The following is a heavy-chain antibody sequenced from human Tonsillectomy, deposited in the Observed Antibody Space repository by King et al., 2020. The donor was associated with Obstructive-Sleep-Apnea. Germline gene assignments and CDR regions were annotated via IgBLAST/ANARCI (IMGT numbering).Heavy chain of an antibody. CDR3: ARVFPYGYYFDY. CDR2: IYSSGST. Sequence: QLQESGPGLVKPSQTLSLTCTVSDGSISSGGYYWSWIRQHPGKGLEWIGYIYSSGSTYYNPPLKSRVTKSVDTAKNQFSLTLSSMTAADTAVYYCARVFPYGYYFDYWGQGTLVTVSS. D-gene: IGHD3-10*01. V-gene: IGHV4-31*03. J-gene: IGHJ4*02. CDR1: DGSISSGGYY.